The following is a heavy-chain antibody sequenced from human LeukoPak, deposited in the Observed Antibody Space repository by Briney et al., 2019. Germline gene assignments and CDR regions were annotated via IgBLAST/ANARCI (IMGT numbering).Heavy chain of an antibody. CDR2: IYTSGST. Sequence: SETLSLTCTVSGGSISSYYWSWIRQPAGKGLEWIGRIYTSGSTNYNPSLKSRVTMSVDTSKNQFSLKLSSVTAADTAVYYCARDDGSSSWPYYFDYWGQGTLVAVSS. CDR3: ARDDGSSSWPYYFDY. V-gene: IGHV4-4*07. CDR1: GGSISSYY. D-gene: IGHD6-13*01. J-gene: IGHJ4*02.